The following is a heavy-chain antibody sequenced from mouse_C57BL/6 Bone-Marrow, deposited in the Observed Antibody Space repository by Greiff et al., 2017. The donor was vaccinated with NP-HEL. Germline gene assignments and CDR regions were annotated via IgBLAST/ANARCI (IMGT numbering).Heavy chain of an antibody. J-gene: IGHJ1*03. Sequence: VQLQQPGAELVRPGTSVKLSCKASGYTFTSYWMHWVKQRPGQGLEWIGVIDPSDSYTNYNQKFKGKATLTVDTSSSTAYMQRSSLTSEDSAVYYCASSSYGPWYFDVWGTGTTVTVSS. CDR3: ASSSYGPWYFDV. D-gene: IGHD1-1*01. V-gene: IGHV1-59*01. CDR1: GYTFTSYW. CDR2: IDPSDSYT.